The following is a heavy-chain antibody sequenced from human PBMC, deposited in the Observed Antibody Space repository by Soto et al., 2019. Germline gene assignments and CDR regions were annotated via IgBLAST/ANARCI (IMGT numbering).Heavy chain of an antibody. J-gene: IGHJ6*02. Sequence: SQTLSLTCAISGDSVSINSAAWNWIRQSPSRGLEWLGRTYYRSKWYNDYAVSVKSRITINPDTSKNQFSLQLNSVTPEDTAVYYCAREGIAARLPYYYGMDVWGQGTTVTVSS. CDR1: GDSVSINSAA. D-gene: IGHD6-6*01. CDR3: AREGIAARLPYYYGMDV. V-gene: IGHV6-1*01. CDR2: TYYRSKWYN.